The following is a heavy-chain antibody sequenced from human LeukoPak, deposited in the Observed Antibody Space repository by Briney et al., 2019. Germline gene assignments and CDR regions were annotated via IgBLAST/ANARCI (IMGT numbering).Heavy chain of an antibody. V-gene: IGHV3-48*01. CDR1: GFTFSSYS. Sequence: PGGSLRLSCAASGFTFSSYSMNWVRQAPGKGLEWVSYISSSSSTIYYADSVKGRFTISRDNAKNSLYLQMNSLRAEDTAIYYCVREDNAFNIWGQGTLVTVSS. J-gene: IGHJ3*02. CDR3: VREDNAFNI. CDR2: ISSSSSTI.